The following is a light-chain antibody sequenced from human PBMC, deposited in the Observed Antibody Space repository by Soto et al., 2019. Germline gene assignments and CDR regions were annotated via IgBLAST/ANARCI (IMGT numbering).Light chain of an antibody. V-gene: IGLV1-44*01. J-gene: IGLJ2*01. Sequence: QSVLTQPPSASGTPGQRVTISCSGGSSDIGSNTVNWYQQLPGTAPKLLIYNNNQRLSGVPDRFSGSKSGTSASLAISGLQSEDEADYYCAAWDDRLKGVVFGGGTKLTVL. CDR3: AAWDDRLKGVV. CDR2: NNN. CDR1: SSDIGSNT.